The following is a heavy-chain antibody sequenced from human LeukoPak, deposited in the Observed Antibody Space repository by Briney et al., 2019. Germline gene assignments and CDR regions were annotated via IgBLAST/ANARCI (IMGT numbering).Heavy chain of an antibody. CDR3: TRAGSSWANDY. V-gene: IGHV3-74*01. CDR1: GFTFSSSW. Sequence: GGSLTLSCVASGFTFSSSWMYWVRQARENGLVWTSRISSDGSDTTYADSVKGRFTISRDNAKNILYLQMNSLRVEDTAVYYCTRAGSSWANDYWGQGTLVTVSS. J-gene: IGHJ4*02. CDR2: ISSDGSDT. D-gene: IGHD6-13*01.